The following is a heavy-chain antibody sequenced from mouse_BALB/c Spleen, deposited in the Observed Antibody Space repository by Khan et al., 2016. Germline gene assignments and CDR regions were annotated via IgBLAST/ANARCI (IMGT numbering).Heavy chain of an antibody. V-gene: IGHV9-3*02. CDR3: ARWGYDYAGFAY. D-gene: IGHD2-4*01. J-gene: IGHJ3*01. CDR2: IDTNTGEP. Sequence: QIQLVQSGPELKKPGETVKISCKASGYSFTNYGMNWVKQAPGKGLKWMGWIDTNTGEPTYAEEFKGRFAFSLETSAITAYLQINNLKNDDTATYFWARWGYDYAGFAYWGQGTRVTVSA. CDR1: GYSFTNYG.